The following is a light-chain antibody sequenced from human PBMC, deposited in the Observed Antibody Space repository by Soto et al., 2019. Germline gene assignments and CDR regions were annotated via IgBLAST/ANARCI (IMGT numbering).Light chain of an antibody. V-gene: IGLV2-8*01. CDR3: CSNAGSRYYV. CDR2: EVT. CDR1: SSDVGGYNY. Sequence: QSALTQPPSASGSPGQSVTISCTGTSSDVGGYNYVSWYQQHPGKAPKLLIYEVTKRPSGVPDRFSGSKSGNTASLTVSGLQADDEAEYYCCSNAGSRYYVFGTGTKLTVL. J-gene: IGLJ1*01.